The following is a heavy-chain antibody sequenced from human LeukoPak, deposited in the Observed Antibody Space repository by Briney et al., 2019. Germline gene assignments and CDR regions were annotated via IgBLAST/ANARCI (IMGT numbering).Heavy chain of an antibody. CDR1: GYTFTSYY. J-gene: IGHJ6*02. CDR2: INPSGGST. CDR3: AREVASYYYCYGMDV. Sequence: ASVKVSCKASGYTFTSYYMHWVRQAPGQGLEWMGIINPSGGSTSYAQKFQGRVTMTRDTSTSTVYMELSSLRSEDTAVYYCAREVASYYYCYGMDVWGQGTTVTVSS. D-gene: IGHD2-15*01. V-gene: IGHV1-46*01.